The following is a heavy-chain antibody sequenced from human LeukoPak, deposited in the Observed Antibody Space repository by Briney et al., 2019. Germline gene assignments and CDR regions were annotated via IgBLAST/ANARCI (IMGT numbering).Heavy chain of an antibody. J-gene: IGHJ2*01. D-gene: IGHD2-2*01. CDR2: ISGSGGST. CDR1: GFTFSSYA. Sequence: GGSLRLSCAASGFTFSSYAMSWVRQAPGKGLEWVSAISGSGGSTYYADSVKGRFTISRDNSKNTLYLQMNSLRAEDTAVYYCAKDPGRSSTICYAYWYFDLWGRGTLGTVSS. CDR3: AKDPGRSSTICYAYWYFDL. V-gene: IGHV3-23*01.